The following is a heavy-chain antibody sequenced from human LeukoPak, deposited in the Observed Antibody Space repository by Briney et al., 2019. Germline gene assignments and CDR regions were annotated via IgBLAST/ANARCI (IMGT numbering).Heavy chain of an antibody. CDR1: GFTFSSYR. V-gene: IGHV3-21*01. J-gene: IGHJ6*03. Sequence: GGSLRLSCAASGFTFSSYRMNWVRQAPGKGLEWVSSISSSSSYIYYADSVKGRFTISRDNAKNSLYLQMNSLRAEDTAVYYCARRMATYYYYMDVWGKGTTVTVSS. CDR2: ISSSSSYI. D-gene: IGHD5-24*01. CDR3: ARRMATYYYYMDV.